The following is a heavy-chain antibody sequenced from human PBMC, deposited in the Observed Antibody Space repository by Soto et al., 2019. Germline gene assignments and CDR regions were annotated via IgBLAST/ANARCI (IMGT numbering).Heavy chain of an antibody. CDR3: TREAIVVIPAAQPSHFDS. CDR1: GYNFIKYG. Sequence: QVQLVQSGAEVKKPGASVKVSCKGLGYNFIKYGINWVRQAPGQGLEWMGWMSPYSGYTHSAQKFQGRLNLTTDTAATTAYMELRSLRSADTALYYCTREAIVVIPAAQPSHFDSWGQGTLVTVSS. CDR2: MSPYSGYT. V-gene: IGHV1-18*01. J-gene: IGHJ4*02. D-gene: IGHD2-2*01.